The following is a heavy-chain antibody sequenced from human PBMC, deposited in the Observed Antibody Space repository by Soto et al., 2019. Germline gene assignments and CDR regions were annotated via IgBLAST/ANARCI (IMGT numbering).Heavy chain of an antibody. Sequence: QVQLVQSGAEVKKPGSSVKVSCKASGGTFSSYTISWVRQAPGQGLEWMGRIIPILGIANYAQKLQGRVTITAYKSTSTAYMELSSLRSEDTAVYYCAREEYYYGSGAFFDYWGQETLVTVSS. D-gene: IGHD3-10*01. CDR1: GGTFSSYT. V-gene: IGHV1-69*08. J-gene: IGHJ4*02. CDR2: IIPILGIA. CDR3: AREEYYYGSGAFFDY.